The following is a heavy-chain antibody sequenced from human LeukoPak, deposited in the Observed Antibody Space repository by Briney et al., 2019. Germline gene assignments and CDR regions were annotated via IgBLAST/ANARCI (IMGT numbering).Heavy chain of an antibody. J-gene: IGHJ4*02. CDR1: GFTFSTYD. CDR2: IRYDASNK. V-gene: IGHV3-30*02. CDR3: AGDFDY. Sequence: GGSLILSCAASGFTFSTYDMHWVRQAPGKGLEWVAFIRYDASNKYYGDSVKGRFTISRDNSESTLYLQMNSLGVEDTAVYYCAGDFDYWGQGTLVTVSS.